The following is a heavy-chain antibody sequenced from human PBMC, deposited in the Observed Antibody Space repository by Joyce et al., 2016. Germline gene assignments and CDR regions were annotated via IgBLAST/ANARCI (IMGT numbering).Heavy chain of an antibody. J-gene: IGHJ4*02. D-gene: IGHD3-22*01. CDR2: INPTTNTT. CDR1: GYTFTNHY. CDR3: ARDTDMIEVVIPGGIWDY. Sequence: QVQLVQSGAEVTKPGASVKVLCKASGYTFTNHYIHWMRQAPGQGLEWMGIINPTTNTTNYARNFQGRVTMTTDTSTSTAYMELSSLRSEDTAMYYCARDTDMIEVVIPGGIWDYWGRGTLVTVSS. V-gene: IGHV1-46*01.